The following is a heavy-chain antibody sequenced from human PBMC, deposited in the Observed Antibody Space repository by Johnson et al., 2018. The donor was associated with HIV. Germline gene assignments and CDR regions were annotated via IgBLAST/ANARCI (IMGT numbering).Heavy chain of an antibody. CDR2: IRYDGSNK. V-gene: IGHV3-30*02. D-gene: IGHD6-13*01. Sequence: QVQLVESGGGSVKPGGSLRLSCASSGFAFSGHNMGWIRQAPGKGLEWVAFIRYDGSNKYYADSVKGRFTISRDNTKNTLYLQMKSLRVEDTAVYYCARDQEYSNNWAAFDIWGQGTMVTVSS. CDR3: ARDQEYSNNWAAFDI. J-gene: IGHJ3*02. CDR1: GFAFSGHN.